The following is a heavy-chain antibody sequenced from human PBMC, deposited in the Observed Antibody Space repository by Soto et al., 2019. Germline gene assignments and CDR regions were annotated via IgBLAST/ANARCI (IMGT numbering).Heavy chain of an antibody. CDR1: GFIFANHF. Sequence: PGWAMILSWAVCGFIFANHFMRWGRQAPGKGLEWVSRENGDGGTTDYADSVKGRFTVSGDNAKNTLYLQMNSLRAEDTAVYYCATAEVDDWGTATLVPVAS. CDR3: ATAEVDD. J-gene: IGHJ4*02. CDR2: ENGDGGTT. V-gene: IGHV3-74*01.